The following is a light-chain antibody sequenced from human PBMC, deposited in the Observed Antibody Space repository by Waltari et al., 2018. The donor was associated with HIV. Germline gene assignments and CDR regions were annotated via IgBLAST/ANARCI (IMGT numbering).Light chain of an antibody. CDR1: ISDVGGYNY. J-gene: IGLJ2*01. Sequence: QSALTQPASVSGSPGQSITISCTGTISDVGGYNYVSWFQQHPGQAPKLMIYEVSNRPSGVSNRCSGSKSGNTASLTISGLQAEDEADYYCSSYSNSDTYVVFGGGTKLTVL. V-gene: IGLV2-14*01. CDR3: SSYSNSDTYVV. CDR2: EVS.